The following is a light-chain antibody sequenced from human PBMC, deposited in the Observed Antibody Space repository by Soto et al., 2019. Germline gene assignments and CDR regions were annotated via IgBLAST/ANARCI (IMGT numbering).Light chain of an antibody. Sequence: IQVTQSPPCMSASVGDTVTITCRASQDIGNWMTWYQQKPGKAPKLLIYSASTLVRGVPSRFSGSGSGTEFTLTISGLQPEDSLTYYCQQAKSFPITFGQGTRLEIK. CDR2: SAS. CDR1: QDIGNW. J-gene: IGKJ5*01. V-gene: IGKV1-12*01. CDR3: QQAKSFPIT.